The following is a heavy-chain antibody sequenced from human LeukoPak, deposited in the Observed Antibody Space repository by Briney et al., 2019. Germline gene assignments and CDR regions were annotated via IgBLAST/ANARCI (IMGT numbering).Heavy chain of an antibody. D-gene: IGHD3-10*01. CDR1: GSTFTSYW. Sequence: GESLKISCKGSGSTFTSYWIGWVRQMPGKGLEWMGIIHPGHSDTRYSPSFQGQVTVSADTSLNTAYLQWASLKASDTAIYYCARRKITKELDYGGQGTLVTVSS. CDR3: ARRKITKELDY. V-gene: IGHV5-51*01. CDR2: IHPGHSDT. J-gene: IGHJ4*02.